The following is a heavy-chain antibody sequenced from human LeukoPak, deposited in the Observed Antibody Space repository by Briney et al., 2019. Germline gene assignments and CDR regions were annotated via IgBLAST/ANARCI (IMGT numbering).Heavy chain of an antibody. Sequence: GRSLRLSCAASGFTFSSYGMHWVRQAPGKGLEWVAVISYDGSNKYYADSVKGRFTISRDNSKNTLYLQMNSLRAEDTAVYYCAKDPLWSGSYSAHWGQGTLVTVSS. J-gene: IGHJ4*02. CDR2: ISYDGSNK. CDR3: AKDPLWSGSYSAH. D-gene: IGHD1-26*01. V-gene: IGHV3-30*18. CDR1: GFTFSSYG.